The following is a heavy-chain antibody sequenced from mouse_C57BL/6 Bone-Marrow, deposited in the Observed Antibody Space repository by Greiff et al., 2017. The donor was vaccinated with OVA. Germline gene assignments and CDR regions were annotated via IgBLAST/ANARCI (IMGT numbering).Heavy chain of an antibody. CDR3: ARRGYYGYFDV. CDR1: GFTFTSYW. D-gene: IGHD2-1*01. V-gene: IGHV1-55*01. Sequence: QVQLQQSGAELVKPGASVKMSCKASGFTFTSYWITWVIQRPGQGLEWIGDFYPGSGSTNYNEKFKSKATLTVDTSSSTAYMQLSSLTSEDSAVYYCARRGYYGYFDVWGTGTTVTVSS. CDR2: FYPGSGST. J-gene: IGHJ1*03.